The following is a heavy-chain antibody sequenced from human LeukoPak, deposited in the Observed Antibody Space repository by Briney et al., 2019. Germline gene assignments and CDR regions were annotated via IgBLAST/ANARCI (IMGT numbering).Heavy chain of an antibody. J-gene: IGHJ4*02. CDR3: AGLVGRYSSGLYYYYFDY. CDR1: GDSINSLDL. Sequence: SGTLSLTCTVSGDSINSLDLWSWVRQPPGKGLEWIGEMYLSGTTHSNPSVKSRVNISIDKSKNQFFLNLSSVTAAEMAVYYCAGLVGRYSSGLYYYYFDYWGQGILVTVSS. CDR2: MYLSGTT. D-gene: IGHD3-22*01. V-gene: IGHV4-4*02.